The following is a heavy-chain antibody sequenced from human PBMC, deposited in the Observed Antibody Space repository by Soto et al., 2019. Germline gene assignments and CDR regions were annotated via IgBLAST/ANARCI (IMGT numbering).Heavy chain of an antibody. CDR3: ARLKVTMIRGVIIWLDP. CDR2: IDSRGIT. Sequence: SETLSLTXDVSGVAIRSDYWGWIRQPAGKGLEWIGHIDSRGITKYSPSLKSRVTVSVDTSKNQISLKLTSVTAADTAVYYCARLKVTMIRGVIIWLDPWGQGIPVTVST. V-gene: IGHV4-4*07. D-gene: IGHD3-10*01. CDR1: GVAIRSDY. J-gene: IGHJ5*02.